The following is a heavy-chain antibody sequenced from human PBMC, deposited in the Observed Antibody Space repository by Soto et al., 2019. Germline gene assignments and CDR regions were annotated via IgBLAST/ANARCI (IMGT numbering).Heavy chain of an antibody. Sequence: ASVKVSCKASGGTFSSYAISWVRQAPGQGLEWMGGIIPIFGTANYAQKFQGRVTITADESTSTAYMELSSLRSEDTAVYYCARTYYYDSSGYYLGYWGQGTLVTVSS. CDR3: ARTYYYDSSGYYLGY. CDR1: GGTFSSYA. D-gene: IGHD3-22*01. J-gene: IGHJ4*02. V-gene: IGHV1-69*13. CDR2: IIPIFGTA.